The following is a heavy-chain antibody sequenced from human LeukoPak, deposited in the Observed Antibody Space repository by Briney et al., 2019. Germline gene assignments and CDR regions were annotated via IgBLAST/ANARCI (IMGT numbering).Heavy chain of an antibody. CDR3: ARARYYYGSGSYLRYYYYGMDV. CDR2: IYYSGST. Sequence: SETLSLTCTVSGGSISSGGYYWSWIRQHPGKGLEWIGYIYYSGSTYYNPSLKSRVTISVDTSKNQFSLKLSSVTAADTAVYYCARARYYYGSGSYLRYYYYGMDVWGQGTTVTVSS. CDR1: GGSISSGGYY. D-gene: IGHD3-10*01. V-gene: IGHV4-31*03. J-gene: IGHJ6*02.